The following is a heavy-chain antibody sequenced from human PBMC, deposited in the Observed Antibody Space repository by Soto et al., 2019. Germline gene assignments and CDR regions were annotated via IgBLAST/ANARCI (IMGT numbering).Heavy chain of an antibody. CDR1: GYTFAAYY. V-gene: IGHV1-2*02. CDR3: ARDPDYGDYWGYFFDS. CDR2: INPTSGGT. D-gene: IGHD4-17*01. Sequence: GAPVKVSCKTSGYTFAAYYIHWIRQAPGQGLEWMGWINPTSGGTVYAQNFQDRVTMTRDTSISTAYMELRRLNSDDTAVYYCARDPDYGDYWGYFFDSWGQGTPVTVSS. J-gene: IGHJ4*02.